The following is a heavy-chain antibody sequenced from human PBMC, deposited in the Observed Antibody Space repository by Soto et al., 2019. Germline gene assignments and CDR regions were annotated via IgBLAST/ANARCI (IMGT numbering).Heavy chain of an antibody. CDR1: GFTFSDYY. CDR3: ARGLAAAVYYFDY. D-gene: IGHD6-13*01. Sequence: QVQLVESGGGLVKPGGSLRLSCAASGFTFSDYYMSWIRQAPGKGLEWVAVISYDGSNKYYADSVKGRFTISRDNSKNTLYLQMNSLRAEDTAVYYCARGLAAAVYYFDYWGQGTLVTVSS. CDR2: ISYDGSNK. V-gene: IGHV3-30-3*01. J-gene: IGHJ4*02.